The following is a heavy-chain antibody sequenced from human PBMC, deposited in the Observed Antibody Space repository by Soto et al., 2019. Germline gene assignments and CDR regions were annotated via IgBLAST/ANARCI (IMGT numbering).Heavy chain of an antibody. CDR2: IYWDDDK. CDR3: AHIQQLVSY. D-gene: IGHD6-13*01. V-gene: IGHV2-5*02. J-gene: IGHJ4*02. Sequence: SCPTLVKPTQNPPRSCTFSGVSPSPSGVGVAWIRQPQGKALEWLALIYWDDDKRYSPSLKSRLTITKDTSKNQVVLTMTNMDPVDTATHYCAHIQQLVSYWGQGTLVTVSS. CDR1: GVSPSPSGVG.